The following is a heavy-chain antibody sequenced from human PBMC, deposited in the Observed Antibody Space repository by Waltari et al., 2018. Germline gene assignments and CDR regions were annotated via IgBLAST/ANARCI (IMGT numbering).Heavy chain of an antibody. CDR1: GFTFSSYE. CDR2: ISSSGSTI. D-gene: IGHD4-17*01. V-gene: IGHV3-48*03. J-gene: IGHJ4*02. CDR3: ARLNRKEGDYGFDY. Sequence: EVQLVESGGGLVQPGGSLRLSCAASGFTFSSYEMNWVRQASGKGLEWVSYISSSGSTIYYADSVKGRFTISRDNAKNSLYLQMNSLRAEDTAVYYCARLNRKEGDYGFDYWGQGTLVTVSS.